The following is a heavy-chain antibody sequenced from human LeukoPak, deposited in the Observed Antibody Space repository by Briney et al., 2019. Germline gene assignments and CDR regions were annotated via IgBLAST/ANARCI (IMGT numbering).Heavy chain of an antibody. CDR3: VRAIVLPAGPLDY. V-gene: IGHV1-18*01. Sequence: ASVKVSGKSSGDTFPSYGFSWVRQASGQGLEWIGWISGYNGNTNDAQKFQGRVTMTTDTSTSTAYMELRSLRSDHTAVYYCVRAIVLPAGPLDYWGQGTLVTVSS. J-gene: IGHJ4*01. D-gene: IGHD2-2*01. CDR1: GDTFPSYG. CDR2: ISGYNGNT.